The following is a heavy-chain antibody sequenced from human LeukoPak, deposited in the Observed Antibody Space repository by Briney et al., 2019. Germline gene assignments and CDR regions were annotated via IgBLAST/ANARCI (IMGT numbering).Heavy chain of an antibody. CDR3: ARGDYSSKGVDY. D-gene: IGHD4-11*01. V-gene: IGHV1-69*06. CDR2: IIPIFGTA. CDR1: GGTFSSYA. J-gene: IGHJ4*02. Sequence: SVKVSCKASGGTFSSYAISWVRQAPGQGLEWMGGIIPIFGTANYAQKFQGRVTITADKSTSTAYMELSSLRSEDTAVYYCARGDYSSKGVDYWGQGTLVTVSS.